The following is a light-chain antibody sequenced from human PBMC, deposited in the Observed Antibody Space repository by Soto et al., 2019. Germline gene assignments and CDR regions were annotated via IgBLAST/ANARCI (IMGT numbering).Light chain of an antibody. CDR2: GAS. J-gene: IGKJ1*01. Sequence: LMTQSPSTLSMSPAERATLSCRARRYVSSNLAWYQQRPGQAPRLLIYGASTRATGIPARFSGSGSGTEFTLTSSSLQSEDLDVCYCRQYNHGWTFGQGTKVEIK. V-gene: IGKV3-15*01. CDR3: RQYNHGWT. CDR1: RYVSSN.